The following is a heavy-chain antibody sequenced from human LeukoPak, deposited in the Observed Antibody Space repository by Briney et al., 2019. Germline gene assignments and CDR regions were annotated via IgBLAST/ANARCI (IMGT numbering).Heavy chain of an antibody. CDR2: ISYDGSNK. V-gene: IGHV3-30-3*01. CDR3: ARDREREQHGGFDY. J-gene: IGHJ4*02. D-gene: IGHD1-26*01. Sequence: GGSLRLSCAASGFTFSSYAMHWVRQAPGKGLEWVAVISYDGSNKYYADSVKGRFTISRDNSKNTLYLQMNSLRAEDTAVYYCARDREREQHGGFDYWGQGTLVTVSS. CDR1: GFTFSSYA.